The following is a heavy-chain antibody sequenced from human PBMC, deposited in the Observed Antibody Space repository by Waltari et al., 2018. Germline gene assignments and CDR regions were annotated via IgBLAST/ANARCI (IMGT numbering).Heavy chain of an antibody. V-gene: IGHV4-61*02. Sequence: QVQLQESGPGLVKPSQTLSLTCTVSGGSISSDTYYWSWIRQPAGNGLEWIGRIYTSGSTNYNPSLKRRVTASVDTSKNQFSLTLNSATAADTAVYYCVRNSCNPKYYFDLWGQGTLVTVSS. CDR3: VRNSCNPKYYFDL. CDR2: IYTSGST. D-gene: IGHD2-15*01. CDR1: GGSISSDTYY. J-gene: IGHJ4*02.